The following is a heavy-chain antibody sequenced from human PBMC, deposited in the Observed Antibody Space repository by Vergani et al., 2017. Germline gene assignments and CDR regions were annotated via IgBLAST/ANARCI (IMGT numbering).Heavy chain of an antibody. CDR2: IYYSGST. Sequence: QVQLQESGPGLVKPSETLSLTCTVSGGSISSYYWSWIRQPPGKGLEWIGYIYYSGSTNYNPSLKSRVTISVDTSKNQFSLKLSSVTAADTAVYYCARARSYYDFWSGYYDAEYFQHWGQGTLVTVSS. D-gene: IGHD3-3*01. V-gene: IGHV4-59*01. J-gene: IGHJ1*01. CDR1: GGSISSYY. CDR3: ARARSYYDFWSGYYDAEYFQH.